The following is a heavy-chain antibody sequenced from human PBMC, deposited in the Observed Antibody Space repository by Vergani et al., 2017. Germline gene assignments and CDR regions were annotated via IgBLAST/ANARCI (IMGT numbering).Heavy chain of an antibody. D-gene: IGHD3-9*01. CDR2: IYHSGST. CDR3: ERAPDPNYDIVTGRYYYYGMDV. J-gene: IGHJ6*02. V-gene: IGHV4-4*02. Sequence: QVQLQESGPGLVKPSGTLSLTCAVSGGSISSSNWWSWVRQPPGKGLEWIGGIYHSGSTNYNPSLKSRVTISVDKSKNQFSLKLSSVTAADTAVYYCERAPDPNYDIVTGRYYYYGMDVWGQGTTVTVSS. CDR1: GGSISSSNW.